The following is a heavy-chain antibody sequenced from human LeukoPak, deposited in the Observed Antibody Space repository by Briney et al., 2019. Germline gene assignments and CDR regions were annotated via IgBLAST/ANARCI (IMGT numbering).Heavy chain of an antibody. J-gene: IGHJ4*02. CDR2: ISGDGSNK. V-gene: IGHV3-30*18. CDR1: GFTFSSYG. D-gene: IGHD4-11*01. Sequence: GRSLRLSCAASGFTFSSYGMHWVRQAPGKGLEWVALISGDGSNKYYRDSVKGRFTISRDNSKDTVYLQMNSLRAEDTAVYYCAKDGPPTVTRGSFDYWGQGTLVTVSS. CDR3: AKDGPPTVTRGSFDY.